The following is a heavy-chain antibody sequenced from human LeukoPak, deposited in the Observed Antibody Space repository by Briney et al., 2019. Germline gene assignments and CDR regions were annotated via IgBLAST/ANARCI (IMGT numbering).Heavy chain of an antibody. V-gene: IGHV3-30*03. J-gene: IGHJ1*01. Sequence: GGSLRLSCAASGFSFSSYGMHWVRQAPGKGLEWVAVISYDGSNKYYVDSVKGRFTISRDNSKNTLYLQMNSLRAEDTAVYYCARGNLYCSGGSCYLTYFQHWGQGTLVTVSS. D-gene: IGHD2-15*01. CDR1: GFSFSSYG. CDR2: ISYDGSNK. CDR3: ARGNLYCSGGSCYLTYFQH.